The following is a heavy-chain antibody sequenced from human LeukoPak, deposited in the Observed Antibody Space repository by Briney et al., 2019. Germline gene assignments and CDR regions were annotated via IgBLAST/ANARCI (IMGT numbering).Heavy chain of an antibody. CDR3: ATEGKMVRGVYTDY. CDR2: INPSGGST. Sequence: ASVKVSCKASGYTLTSYYMHWVRQAPGQGLEWMGIINPSGGSTSYAQKFQGRVTMTRNTSISTAYMELSSLRSEDTAVYYCATEGKMVRGVYTDYWGQGTLVTVSS. J-gene: IGHJ4*02. CDR1: GYTLTSYY. D-gene: IGHD3-10*01. V-gene: IGHV1-46*01.